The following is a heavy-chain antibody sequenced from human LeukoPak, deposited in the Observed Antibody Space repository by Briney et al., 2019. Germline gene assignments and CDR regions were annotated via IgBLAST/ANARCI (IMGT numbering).Heavy chain of an antibody. CDR1: GYTFTGYY. CDR2: INPNSGGT. CDR3: ARVDCSGGSCYSEFDY. J-gene: IGHJ4*02. Sequence: ASVKVSCKASGYTFTGYYMHWVRQAPGQGLEWMGWINPNSGGTNYAQKFQGRVTMTRDTSISTAYMELSRLRSDDTAVYYCARVDCSGGSCYSEFDYWGQGTLVIVSS. D-gene: IGHD2-15*01. V-gene: IGHV1-2*02.